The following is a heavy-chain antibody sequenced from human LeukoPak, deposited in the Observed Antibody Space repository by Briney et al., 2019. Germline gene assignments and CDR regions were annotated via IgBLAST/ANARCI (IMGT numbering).Heavy chain of an antibody. CDR1: GSIFPNYW. V-gene: IGHV5-51*01. CDR3: ARGDLRAFQI. Sequence: GESLQISCKCSGSIFPNYWIGWVRQLPGKGLEWMGIIYPGDSDTRYSPSFQGQVTISADRSTSAAYLQWSSLKASDTATYYCARGDLRAFQIWGQGTMVTVS. CDR2: IYPGDSDT. D-gene: IGHD5-24*01. J-gene: IGHJ3*02.